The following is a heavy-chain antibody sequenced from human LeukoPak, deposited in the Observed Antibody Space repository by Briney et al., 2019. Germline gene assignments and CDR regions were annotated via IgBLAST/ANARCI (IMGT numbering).Heavy chain of an antibody. V-gene: IGHV4-59*08. Sequence: PSETLSLTCTVSGGSISSYYWSWIRQPPGKGLEWIGYVYYSGTTNYNPSLKSRVIISVDTSKNQFSLKLSSVTAADTAVYYCARHVTFDYWGQGTLVTVSS. D-gene: IGHD3-16*01. CDR3: ARHVTFDY. J-gene: IGHJ4*02. CDR1: GGSISSYY. CDR2: VYYSGTT.